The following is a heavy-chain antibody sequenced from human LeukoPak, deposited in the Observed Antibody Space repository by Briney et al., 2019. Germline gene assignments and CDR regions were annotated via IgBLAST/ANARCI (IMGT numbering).Heavy chain of an antibody. Sequence: PGASVKVSCKASGYTFTGYYMHWVRQAPGQGLEWMGWINPNSGGTNYAQKFQGRVTMTRDTSISTAYMELSRLRSDDTAVYYCARELYSGSYYPTNYFDYWGQGTLVTVPS. CDR3: ARELYSGSYYPTNYFDY. CDR2: INPNSGGT. V-gene: IGHV1-2*02. J-gene: IGHJ4*02. CDR1: GYTFTGYY. D-gene: IGHD1-26*01.